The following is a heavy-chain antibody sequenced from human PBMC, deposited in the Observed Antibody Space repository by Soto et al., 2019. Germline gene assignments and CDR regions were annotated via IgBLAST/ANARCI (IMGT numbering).Heavy chain of an antibody. V-gene: IGHV4-39*01. D-gene: IGHD2-21*02. Sequence: LQLQESCPGLVKPSETLSLTCTVSGGSISSSNYYWGWIRQPIGKGLEWIGSIYYSGSTYYNPSLKSRVTISGDTSKNQFSMKLSSVTAADTAVYYCATHARGSDYYFDYWGQGTLVTVSS. CDR1: GGSISSSNYY. CDR2: IYYSGST. CDR3: ATHARGSDYYFDY. J-gene: IGHJ4*02.